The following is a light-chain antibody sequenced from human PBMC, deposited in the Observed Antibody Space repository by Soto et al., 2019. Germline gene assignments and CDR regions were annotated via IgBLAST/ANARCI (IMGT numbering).Light chain of an antibody. V-gene: IGKV1-5*01. CDR2: DVS. CDR1: QSISNW. Sequence: IQLYQTPSTLSASIGDRVRITCRASQSISNWLAWYQQKPGTAPKLPIFDVSNLESGVPSRFSGGGSGTDFTLTISSLHSDDFATYYCQQYDYSRTFCRGSNVDIK. CDR3: QQYDYSRT. J-gene: IGKJ1*01.